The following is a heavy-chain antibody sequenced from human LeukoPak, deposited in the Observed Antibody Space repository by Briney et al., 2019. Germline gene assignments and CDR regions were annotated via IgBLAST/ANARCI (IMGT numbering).Heavy chain of an antibody. Sequence: GASVKVSCKASGGTFSSYAISWVRQAPGQGLEWMGGIIPIFGTANYAQKFQGRVTITADESTSTAYMELSSLRSEDTAVYYCARDTVGNTVTGVQSDAFDIWGQGTMVTVSS. CDR3: ARDTVGNTVTGVQSDAFDI. V-gene: IGHV1-69*13. CDR2: IIPIFGTA. D-gene: IGHD4-17*01. CDR1: GGTFSSYA. J-gene: IGHJ3*02.